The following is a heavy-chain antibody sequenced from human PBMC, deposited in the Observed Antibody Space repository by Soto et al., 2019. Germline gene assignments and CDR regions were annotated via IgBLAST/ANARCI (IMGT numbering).Heavy chain of an antibody. CDR2: LTRSGTT. CDR1: GFTFSSYA. Sequence: PGGSLRLSCAASGFTFSSYAMGWVRQAPGKGLEWVSTLTRSGTTPYAESVRGRFTISRDNSKNTLYLQMDDLRAEDTAVYYCVREFAPGSPNYHYWGMGTLVTVSS. J-gene: IGHJ4*02. D-gene: IGHD3-10*01. CDR3: VREFAPGSPNYHY. V-gene: IGHV3-23*01.